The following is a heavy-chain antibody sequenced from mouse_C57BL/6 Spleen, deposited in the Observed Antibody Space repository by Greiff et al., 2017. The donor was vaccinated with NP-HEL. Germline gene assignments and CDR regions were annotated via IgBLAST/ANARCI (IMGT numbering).Heavy chain of an antibody. CDR1: GFTFSSYT. J-gene: IGHJ2*01. V-gene: IGHV5-9*01. CDR2: ISGGGGNT. CDR3: ARQSYGHFDY. Sequence: EVKLVESGGGLVKPGGSLKLSCAASGFTFSSYTMSWVRQTPEKRLEWVATISGGGGNTYYPDSVKGRFTISRDNAKNTLYLQMSSLRSEDTALYYCARQSYGHFDYWGQGTTLTVSS. D-gene: IGHD1-1*02.